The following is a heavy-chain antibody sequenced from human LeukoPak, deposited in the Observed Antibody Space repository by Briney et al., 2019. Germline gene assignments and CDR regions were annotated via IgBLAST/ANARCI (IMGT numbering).Heavy chain of an antibody. CDR2: IYYSGST. D-gene: IGHD5-18*01. CDR1: GGSISSYY. Sequence: SETLSLTCTVSGGSISSYYWSWIRQPPGKGLEWIGYIYYSGSTNYNPSLKSRVTISVDTSKNQFSLKLSSVTAADTAVYYCARDRMVTLWYFDLWGRGTLVTVSS. J-gene: IGHJ2*01. CDR3: ARDRMVTLWYFDL. V-gene: IGHV4-59*12.